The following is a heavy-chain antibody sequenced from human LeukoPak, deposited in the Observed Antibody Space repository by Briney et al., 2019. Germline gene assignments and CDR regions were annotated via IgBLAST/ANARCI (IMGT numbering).Heavy chain of an antibody. CDR3: ARAIQYSSSKPWFDP. D-gene: IGHD6-6*01. CDR2: ISAYNGNT. CDR1: GYTFTSYG. J-gene: IGHJ5*02. Sequence: ASAKVSCKASGYTFTSYGISWVRQAPGQGLEWMGWISAYNGNTNYAQKLQDRVTMTTDTSTTTAYMELRSLRSDDTAVYYCARAIQYSSSKPWFDPWGQGTLVTVSS. V-gene: IGHV1-18*01.